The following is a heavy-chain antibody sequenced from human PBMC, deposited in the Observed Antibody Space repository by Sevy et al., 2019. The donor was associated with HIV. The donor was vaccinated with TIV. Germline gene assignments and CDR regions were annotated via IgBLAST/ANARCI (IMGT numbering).Heavy chain of an antibody. Sequence: GGYLRLSCAASGFRFSDYGMHWVRQAPGKGLEWMSLIRFDGSMKYIADSVKGRFTISRDKVKDTLYLQMNSLRPEDTAVYYCAKDHYDYRTGYYGYYGMDVWGQGTTVTVSS. CDR2: IRFDGSMK. V-gene: IGHV3-30*02. D-gene: IGHD3-3*01. J-gene: IGHJ6*02. CDR3: AKDHYDYRTGYYGYYGMDV. CDR1: GFRFSDYG.